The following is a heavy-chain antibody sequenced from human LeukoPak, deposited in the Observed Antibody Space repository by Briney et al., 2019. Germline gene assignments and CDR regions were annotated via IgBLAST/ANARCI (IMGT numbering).Heavy chain of an antibody. J-gene: IGHJ4*02. CDR3: ARETGYAYGRAPLDY. CDR2: IIPMSGTV. Sequence: ASVKVSCKASGGTFSTFGISWVRQAPGQGLEWMGGIIPMSGTVNNAQKFQGRVTITADKSTVTAYMELSSLRSDDTAVYYCARETGYAYGRAPLDYWGQGTLVTVSS. D-gene: IGHD5-18*01. CDR1: GGTFSTFG. V-gene: IGHV1-69*06.